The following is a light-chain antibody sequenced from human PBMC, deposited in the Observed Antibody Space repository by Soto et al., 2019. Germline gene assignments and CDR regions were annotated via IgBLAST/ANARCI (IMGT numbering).Light chain of an antibody. CDR2: GAS. J-gene: IGKJ1*01. Sequence: EIVLTQSPGTLSLSPGERATLSCRASQTVGNNYLDWYQQKPGQAPRLLIYGASSRATVIPGRFSGSGSGTDFTLTISRLEPEDFAVYYCRESATSPPTFGQGTKVEIK. V-gene: IGKV3-20*01. CDR1: QTVGNNY. CDR3: RESATSPPT.